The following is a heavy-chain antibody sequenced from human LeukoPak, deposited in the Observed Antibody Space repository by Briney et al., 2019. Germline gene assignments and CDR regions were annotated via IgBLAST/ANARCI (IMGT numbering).Heavy chain of an antibody. Sequence: PSETLSLTCTVSRGSISSSSYDWGWIRQPPGKGLEWIGTICYSGSTYYNPSLKSRVTISVDTSKNQFSLKLRSVTAADTGVYDCATGYTSNCPYHSGQGTLDTVSS. CDR3: ATGYTSNCPYH. V-gene: IGHV4-39*01. CDR1: RGSISSSSYD. D-gene: IGHD6-13*01. J-gene: IGHJ5*02. CDR2: ICYSGST.